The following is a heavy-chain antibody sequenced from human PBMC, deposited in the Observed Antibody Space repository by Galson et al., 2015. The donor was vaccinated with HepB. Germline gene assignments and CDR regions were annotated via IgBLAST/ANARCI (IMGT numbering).Heavy chain of an antibody. CDR2: IWYDGSNK. V-gene: IGHV3-30*19. D-gene: IGHD3-22*01. CDR1: GFTFSSYG. CDR3: ARGDYYDSSGVVISYYYYMDV. Sequence: SLRLSCAASGFTFSSYGMHWVRQAPGKGLEWVAVIWYDGSNKYYADSVKGRFTISRDNSKNTLYLQMNSLRAEDTAVYYCARGDYYDSSGVVISYYYYMDVWGKGTTVTVSS. J-gene: IGHJ6*03.